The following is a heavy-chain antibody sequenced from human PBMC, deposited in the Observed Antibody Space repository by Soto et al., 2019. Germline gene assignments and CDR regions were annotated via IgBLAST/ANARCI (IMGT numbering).Heavy chain of an antibody. CDR2: IYYSGST. Sequence: QVQLQESGPGLVKPSQTLSLTCTVSGGSISSGGYYWSWIRQHPGKGLEWSGYIYYSGSTYYNPSLKSRVTISVDTSKNQFSLKLSSVTTADTAVYYCARARIAENHLYFDYWGQGTLVTVSS. CDR3: ARARIAENHLYFDY. CDR1: GGSISSGGYY. D-gene: IGHD6-13*01. J-gene: IGHJ4*02. V-gene: IGHV4-31*03.